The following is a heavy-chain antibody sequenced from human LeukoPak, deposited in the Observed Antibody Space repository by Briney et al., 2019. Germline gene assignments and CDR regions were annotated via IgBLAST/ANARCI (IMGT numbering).Heavy chain of an antibody. V-gene: IGHV1-2*02. CDR2: INSNTGGT. CDR1: GDTFTGSF. CDR3: ARADPVGY. Sequence: GASVKVSCKASGDTFTGSFMHWVRQAPGQGLGWMGWINSNTGGTKFAQKFQGRVTMTRDTSISTAYMELSSLRSDDTAVYYCARADPVGYWGQGTQVTVSS. J-gene: IGHJ4*02.